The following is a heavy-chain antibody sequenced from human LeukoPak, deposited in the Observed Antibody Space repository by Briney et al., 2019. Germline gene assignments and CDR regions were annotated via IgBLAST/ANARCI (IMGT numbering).Heavy chain of an antibody. CDR1: GFTFSDYY. D-gene: IGHD4-11*01. CDR2: ISSSVSTI. J-gene: IGHJ5*02. Sequence: GGSLSLSRAASGFTFSDYYMSWIRQAPGQGLELVSYISSSVSTIYYAYSVEYRFTISRDNTKNSLYLQMNSLRAEDTAVYYGARVATTETNWFDPWGQGTLVTVSS. CDR3: ARVATTETNWFDP. V-gene: IGHV3-11*01.